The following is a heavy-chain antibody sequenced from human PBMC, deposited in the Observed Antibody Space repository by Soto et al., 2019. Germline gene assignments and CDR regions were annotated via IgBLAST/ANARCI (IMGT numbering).Heavy chain of an antibody. V-gene: IGHV1-46*01. J-gene: IGHJ4*02. CDR3: ARDGDYVLGSYRYIDY. D-gene: IGHD3-16*02. Sequence: GAPVKVSCKASGYTFTSYYMDWVQQAPGQGLEWMRILNPSCGTTSSAQNFQSTVTMTKASSTSTVYMELSSLRSEDTAVYYCARDGDYVLGSYRYIDYWGQGTLVTVSS. CDR2: LNPSCGTT. CDR1: GYTFTSYY.